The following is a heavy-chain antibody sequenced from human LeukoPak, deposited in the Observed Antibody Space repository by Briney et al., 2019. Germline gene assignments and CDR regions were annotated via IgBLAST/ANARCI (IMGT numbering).Heavy chain of an antibody. CDR2: INTNTGNP. D-gene: IGHD3-22*01. CDR3: ARARYFDSSGYYYYFDY. Sequence: GASVKVSCKTSGYTFSDYYMHWVRQAPGQGLEWMGWINTNTGNPTYAQGFTGRFVSSLDTSVSTAYLQISSLKAEDTAVYYCARARYFDSSGYYYYFDYWGQGTLVTVSS. J-gene: IGHJ4*02. V-gene: IGHV7-4-1*02. CDR1: GYTFSDYY.